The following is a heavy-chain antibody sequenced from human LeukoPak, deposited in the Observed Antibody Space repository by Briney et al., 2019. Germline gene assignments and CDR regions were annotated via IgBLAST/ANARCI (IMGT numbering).Heavy chain of an antibody. CDR3: ARLYSGSPRGYYYYMDV. CDR1: GYTFTSYD. Sequence: ASVKVSCKASGYTFTSYDINWVRQATGQGLEWMGWMYPNSGNTGYAQKFQGRVTMTRNTSISTAYMELSSLRSEDTAVYYCARLYSGSPRGYYYYMDVWGKGTTVTVSS. V-gene: IGHV1-8*01. CDR2: MYPNSGNT. J-gene: IGHJ6*03. D-gene: IGHD1-26*01.